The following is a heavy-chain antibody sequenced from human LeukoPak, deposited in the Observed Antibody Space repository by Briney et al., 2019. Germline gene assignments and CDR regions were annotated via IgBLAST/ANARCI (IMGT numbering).Heavy chain of an antibody. D-gene: IGHD5-18*01. CDR1: GGSFSGYY. Sequence: PSETLSLTCAVYGGSFSGYYWSWIRQPPGKGLEWIGYIYYSGSTNYNPSLKSRVTISVDTSKNQFSLKLSSVTAADTAVYYCARGSGTAMDNWFDPWGQGTLVTVSS. J-gene: IGHJ5*02. CDR3: ARGSGTAMDNWFDP. V-gene: IGHV4-59*01. CDR2: IYYSGST.